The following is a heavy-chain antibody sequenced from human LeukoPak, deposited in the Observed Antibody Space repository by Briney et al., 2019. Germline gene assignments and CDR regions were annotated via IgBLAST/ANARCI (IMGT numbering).Heavy chain of an antibody. CDR2: MIGLSSAT. CDR3: AKDKIVGDGRWDFDY. CDR1: GFTFTSYA. D-gene: IGHD3-16*01. V-gene: IGHV3-23*01. J-gene: IGHJ4*02. Sequence: GGSLRLSCVGSGFTFTSYAMSWVRQAPGGGLEWVSGMIGLSSATYYVDSVKGRFTISRDNSKNTVYLQMNSLRAEDTALYFCAKDKIVGDGRWDFDYWGQGTLVTVSS.